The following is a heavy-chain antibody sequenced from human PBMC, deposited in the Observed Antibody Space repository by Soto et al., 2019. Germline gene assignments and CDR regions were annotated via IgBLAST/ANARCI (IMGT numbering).Heavy chain of an antibody. D-gene: IGHD2-15*01. J-gene: IGHJ4*02. CDR2: VYPGDSDT. Sequence: EVRLVQSGAEVKKPGDSLKISCQGSGYTFNNYWIAWVRQVPGEGLEWMGFVYPGDSDTRYSPSFQGHVTISADKSDTTAYLQWASLKASDTGMYYCARLSFSGYSGYEFDSWAQGTLVTVSS. CDR3: ARLSFSGYSGYEFDS. CDR1: GYTFNNYW. V-gene: IGHV5-51*03.